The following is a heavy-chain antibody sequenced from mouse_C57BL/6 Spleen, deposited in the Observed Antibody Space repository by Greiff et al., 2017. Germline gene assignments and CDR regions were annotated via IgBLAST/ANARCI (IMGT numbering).Heavy chain of an antibody. J-gene: IGHJ3*01. CDR3: ARHTTTMVTMPPLAY. D-gene: IGHD2-2*01. CDR1: GFTFSSYG. V-gene: IGHV5-6*01. Sequence: EVNLVESGGDLVKPGGSLKLSCAASGFTFSSYGMSWVRQTPDKRLEWGATISSGGSYTYYPDRVKGRFTNGRDNAKNAQYLQMSSLKSEDTATYYCARHTTTMVTMPPLAYWGQGTLVTVSA. CDR2: ISSGGSYT.